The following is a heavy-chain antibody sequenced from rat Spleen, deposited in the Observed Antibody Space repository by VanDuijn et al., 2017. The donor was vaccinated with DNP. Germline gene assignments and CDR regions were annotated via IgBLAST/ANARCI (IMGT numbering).Heavy chain of an antibody. Sequence: EVQLVESGGGLVQPGRSMKLSCAASGFTFSNYYMAWVRQAPTKGLEWVASISTGGGRNYYGDSVKGRFTISRDNARSTLYLQMNSLKSEDTATYYCARGSTSIYWYFDFWGPGTMVTVSS. V-gene: IGHV5-25*01. CDR3: ARGSTSIYWYFDF. J-gene: IGHJ1*01. CDR2: ISTGGGRN. D-gene: IGHD3-1*01. CDR1: GFTFSNYY.